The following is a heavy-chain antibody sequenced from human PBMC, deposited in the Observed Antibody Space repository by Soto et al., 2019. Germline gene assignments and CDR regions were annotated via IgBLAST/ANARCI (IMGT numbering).Heavy chain of an antibody. Sequence: ASVKVSCKASGYTFTGYYMHWVRQAPGQGLEGMGWINPNRGGTNYAQKFQGWVTMTRDTSISTAYMELSRLGSDDTAVYYCARGPTGDAFDIWGQGTMVTVSS. J-gene: IGHJ3*02. CDR3: ARGPTGDAFDI. CDR2: INPNRGGT. D-gene: IGHD3-9*01. V-gene: IGHV1-2*04. CDR1: GYTFTGYY.